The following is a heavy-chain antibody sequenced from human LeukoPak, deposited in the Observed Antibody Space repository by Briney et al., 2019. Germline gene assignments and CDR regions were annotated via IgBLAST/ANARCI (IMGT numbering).Heavy chain of an antibody. CDR2: ISYDGSNK. V-gene: IGHV3-30*18. J-gene: IGHJ6*02. CDR1: GFTFSSYG. CDR3: AKDFTIFGVVNPGDV. D-gene: IGHD3-3*01. Sequence: GRSLRLSCAASGFTFSSYGMHWVRQAPGKGLEWVAVISYDGSNKYYADSVKGRFTISRDNSKNTLYLQMNSLRAEDTAVYYCAKDFTIFGVVNPGDVWGQGTTVTVSS.